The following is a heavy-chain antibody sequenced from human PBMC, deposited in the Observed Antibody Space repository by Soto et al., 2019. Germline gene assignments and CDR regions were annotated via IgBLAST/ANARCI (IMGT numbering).Heavy chain of an antibody. D-gene: IGHD2-15*01. CDR3: VRTSLVVAAATREDY. CDR1: GFTFSSYW. Sequence: GGSLRLSCAASGFTFSSYWMHWVRQAPGKGLVWVSRINSDGSSTSYAGSVKGRFTISRDNAKNTLYLQMNSPRAEDTAVYYCVRTSLVVAAATREDYWGQGTLVTVSS. CDR2: INSDGSST. V-gene: IGHV3-74*01. J-gene: IGHJ4*02.